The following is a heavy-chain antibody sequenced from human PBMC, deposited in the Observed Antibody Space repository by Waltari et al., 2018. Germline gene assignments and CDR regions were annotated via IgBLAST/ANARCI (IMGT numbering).Heavy chain of an antibody. CDR1: GLTFSSYD. CDR2: IGTAGDT. V-gene: IGHV3-13*01. J-gene: IGHJ3*02. Sequence: EVQLVESGGGLVQPGGSLRISCAASGLTFSSYDLHWVRQATGKGLEWVSAIGTAGDTYYLGSVKGRFTISRENAKNSLYLQMNSLRAGDTAMYYCARATTYAFDIWGQGTMVTVSS. CDR3: ARATTYAFDI.